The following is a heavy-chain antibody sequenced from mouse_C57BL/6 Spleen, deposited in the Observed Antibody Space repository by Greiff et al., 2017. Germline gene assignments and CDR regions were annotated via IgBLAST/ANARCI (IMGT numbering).Heavy chain of an antibody. CDR3: ARSYSNYPWFAY. J-gene: IGHJ3*01. CDR1: GYTFTSYW. CDR2: IDPSDSYT. D-gene: IGHD2-5*01. V-gene: IGHV1-69*01. Sequence: VQLQQPGAELVMPGASVKLSCKASGYTFTSYWMHWVKQRPGQGLEWIGEIDPSDSYTNYNQKFKGKSTLTVDKSSSTAYMQLSSLTSEDSAVYYCARSYSNYPWFAYWGQGTLVTVSA.